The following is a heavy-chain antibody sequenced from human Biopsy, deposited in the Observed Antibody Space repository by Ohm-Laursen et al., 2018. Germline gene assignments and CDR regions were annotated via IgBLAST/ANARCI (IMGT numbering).Heavy chain of an antibody. D-gene: IGHD6-19*01. V-gene: IGHV4-59*08. J-gene: IGHJ4*02. CDR1: RDSISNYY. CDR3: ATTTMDTSGWYGNYFDS. CDR2: IHYTGST. Sequence: SDTLSLTCTVSRDSISNYYWTWIRQSPGKGLEWIGYIHYTGSTNYNPSVKSQVAISVDTSKNQFSLKVYSVTAADTAIYYCATTTMDTSGWYGNYFDSWGQGALVTVSS.